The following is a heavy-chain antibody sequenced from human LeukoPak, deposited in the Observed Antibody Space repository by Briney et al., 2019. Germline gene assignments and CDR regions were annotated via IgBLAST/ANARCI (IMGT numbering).Heavy chain of an antibody. CDR2: TYYRSNWFT. J-gene: IGHJ4*02. CDR1: GDSVSSANTA. CDR3: ARGWGFDF. Sequence: SQTLSLTCAISGDSVSSANTAWNWIRQSPSRGLEWLGRTYYRSNWFTDYAVSVKSRITINPDTSKNQFSLQLNSPTPEDTAVYYCARGWGFDFWGQGTLVTVSS. D-gene: IGHD7-27*01. V-gene: IGHV6-1*01.